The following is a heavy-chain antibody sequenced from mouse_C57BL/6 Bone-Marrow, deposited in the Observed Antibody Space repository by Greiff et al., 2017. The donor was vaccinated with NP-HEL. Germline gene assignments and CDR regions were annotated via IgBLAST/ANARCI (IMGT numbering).Heavy chain of an antibody. CDR1: GYTFTSYW. CDR3: ARVAIFYDYDDGYAMDY. V-gene: IGHV1-7*01. D-gene: IGHD2-4*01. Sequence: QVQLKQSGAELAKPGASVKLSCKASGYTFTSYWMHWVKQRPGQGLEWIGYINPSSGYTKYNQKFKDKATLTADKSSSTAYMQLSSLTYEDSAVYYCARVAIFYDYDDGYAMDYWGQGTSVTVSS. J-gene: IGHJ4*01. CDR2: INPSSGYT.